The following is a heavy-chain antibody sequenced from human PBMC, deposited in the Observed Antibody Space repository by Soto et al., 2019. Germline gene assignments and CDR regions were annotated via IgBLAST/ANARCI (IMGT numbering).Heavy chain of an antibody. D-gene: IGHD4-17*01. CDR1: GFTFSSHA. V-gene: IGHV3-23*01. J-gene: IGHJ3*02. Sequence: GGSLRLSCAASGFTFSSHAKRWVRQAPGKGLEWVSAISGSGGSTHYADSVKGRFTISRDNSKNTLYLQMNSLRAEDTALYYCAKVLGDYGAFDIWGQGTMVTVSS. CDR3: AKVLGDYGAFDI. CDR2: ISGSGGST.